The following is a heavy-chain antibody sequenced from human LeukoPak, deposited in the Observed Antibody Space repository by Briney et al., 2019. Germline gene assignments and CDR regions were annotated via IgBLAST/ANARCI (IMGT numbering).Heavy chain of an antibody. V-gene: IGHV3-7*04. CDR3: ARGPTRGNSFDY. CDR2: IKQDGSEK. J-gene: IGHJ4*02. D-gene: IGHD4-23*01. CDR1: GFTFSSYG. Sequence: PGGSLRLSCAASGFTFSSYGMSWVRQAPGKGLEWVANIKQDGSEKYYVDSVKGRFTISRDNAKNSLYLQMNSLRAEDTAVYYCARGPTRGNSFDYWGQGTLVTVSS.